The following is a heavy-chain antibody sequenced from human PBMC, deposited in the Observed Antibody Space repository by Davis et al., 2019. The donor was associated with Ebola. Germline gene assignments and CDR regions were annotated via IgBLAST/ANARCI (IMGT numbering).Heavy chain of an antibody. J-gene: IGHJ6*02. CDR3: ARGRGTTVTTSQGRDYYYYGMDV. CDR2: IIPIFGTA. CDR1: GYTFTSYG. Sequence: AASVKVSCKASGYTFTSYGISWVRQAPGQGLEWMGGIIPIFGTANYAQKFQGRVTITADKSKSTVYMELSSLRSEDTAVYYCARGRGTTVTTSQGRDYYYYGMDVWGQGTTVTVSS. V-gene: IGHV1-69*06. D-gene: IGHD4-17*01.